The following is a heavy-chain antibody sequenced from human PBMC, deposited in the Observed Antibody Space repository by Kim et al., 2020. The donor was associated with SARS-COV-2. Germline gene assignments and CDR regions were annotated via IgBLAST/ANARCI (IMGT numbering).Heavy chain of an antibody. CDR3: ASNGFTVTTRYFDY. Sequence: DSGKRRFTTSRHNAKHSLYLQMNSLRAEDTAVYYCASNGFTVTTRYFDYWGQGTLVTVSS. D-gene: IGHD4-17*01. V-gene: IGHV3-21*01. J-gene: IGHJ4*02.